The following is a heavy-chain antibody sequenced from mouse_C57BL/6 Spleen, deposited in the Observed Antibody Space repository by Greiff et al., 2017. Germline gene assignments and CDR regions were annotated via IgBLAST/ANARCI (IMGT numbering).Heavy chain of an antibody. Sequence: VQLQQSGAELVRPGASVTISCKGSGYAFSSYWMNWVKQRPGQGLAWIGQISPGDGGTNYNGNFKGKATLLADKSSSTAYMQLISLTSEDSAVXFCARDWDYFDDWGQGTTLTVSS. CDR2: ISPGDGGT. D-gene: IGHD4-1*01. V-gene: IGHV1-80*01. CDR1: GYAFSSYW. J-gene: IGHJ2*01. CDR3: ARDWDYFDD.